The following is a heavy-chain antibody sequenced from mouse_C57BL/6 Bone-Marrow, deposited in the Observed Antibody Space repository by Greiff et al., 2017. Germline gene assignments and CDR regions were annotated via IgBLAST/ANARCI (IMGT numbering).Heavy chain of an antibody. Sequence: ESGPGLVKPSQSLSLTCSVTGYSITSGYYWNWIRQFPGNKLEWMGYISYDGSNNYNPSLKNRISITRDTSKNQFFLKLNSVTTEDTATYYCAVRQLRLRVFAYWGQGTLVTVSA. CDR3: AVRQLRLRVFAY. V-gene: IGHV3-6*01. J-gene: IGHJ3*01. CDR2: ISYDGSN. D-gene: IGHD3-2*02. CDR1: GYSITSGYY.